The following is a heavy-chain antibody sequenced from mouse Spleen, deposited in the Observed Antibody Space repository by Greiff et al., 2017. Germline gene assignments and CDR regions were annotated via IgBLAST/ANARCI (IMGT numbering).Heavy chain of an antibody. Sequence: VQLQQSGAELVRPGSSVKMSCKTSGYTFTSYGINWVKQRPGQGLEWIGYINPSSGYTKYNQKFKDKATLTADKSSSTAYMQLSSLTSEDSAVYYCARSFDYFDYWGQGTTLTVSS. D-gene: IGHD1-2*01. CDR2: INPSSGYT. CDR1: GYTFTSYG. J-gene: IGHJ2*01. CDR3: ARSFDYFDY. V-gene: IGHV1-58*01.